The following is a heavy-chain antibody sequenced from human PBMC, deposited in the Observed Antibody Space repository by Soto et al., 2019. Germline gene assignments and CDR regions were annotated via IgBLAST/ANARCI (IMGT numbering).Heavy chain of an antibody. V-gene: IGHV1-18*01. CDR2: ISTYNGNT. CDR1: GXTFTTYD. D-gene: IGHD2-8*01. Sequence: GASVKVSCKDSGXTFTTYDSSWVRQATGQGLEWMGRISTYNGNTNYPQSLQGRLTLTTDTSTTTAYMELRSLRSDDTAVYYCARDPYHVLMVNAPNLYGMDVWGQGTTVTVSS. CDR3: ARDPYHVLMVNAPNLYGMDV. J-gene: IGHJ6*02.